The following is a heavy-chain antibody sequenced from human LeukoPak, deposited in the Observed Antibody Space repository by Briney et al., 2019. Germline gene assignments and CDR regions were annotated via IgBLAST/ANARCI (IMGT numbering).Heavy chain of an antibody. Sequence: ASVKVSCKASVYTFTGYYMHWVRQAPGQGLEWMGWINPNSGGTNYAQKFQGRVTMTRDTSISTAYMELSRLRSDDTAVYYCARPSIAAETWFDPWGQGTLVTVFS. D-gene: IGHD6-13*01. J-gene: IGHJ5*02. CDR1: VYTFTGYY. CDR3: ARPSIAAETWFDP. V-gene: IGHV1-2*02. CDR2: INPNSGGT.